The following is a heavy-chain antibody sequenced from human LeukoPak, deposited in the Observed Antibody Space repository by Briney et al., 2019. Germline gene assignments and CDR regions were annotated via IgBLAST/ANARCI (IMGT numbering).Heavy chain of an antibody. Sequence: GGSLRLSCAASGFTFSGYWMSWVRQAPGKGLEWVANIKKDGSEKYYVDSVKGRFTISRDNAKNSLYLQMNSLRAEDTAVYYCARVRITMIVVVNYFDYWGQGTLVTVSS. CDR2: IKKDGSEK. V-gene: IGHV3-7*01. CDR3: ARVRITMIVVVNYFDY. J-gene: IGHJ4*02. CDR1: GFTFSGYW. D-gene: IGHD3-22*01.